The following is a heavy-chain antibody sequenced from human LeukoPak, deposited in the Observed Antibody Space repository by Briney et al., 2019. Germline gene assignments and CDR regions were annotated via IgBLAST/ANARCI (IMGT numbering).Heavy chain of an antibody. Sequence: GGSLRLSCAASGFTFSNYALSWVRQAPGKGLEWVAFIRYDGYNKFYGDSVRGRFTISRDNSNNTVYLQMNSLRDDDTAVYYCAKEAAADRNYWGQGTLVTVSS. D-gene: IGHD6-13*01. V-gene: IGHV3-30*02. CDR2: IRYDGYNK. CDR1: GFTFSNYA. J-gene: IGHJ4*02. CDR3: AKEAAADRNY.